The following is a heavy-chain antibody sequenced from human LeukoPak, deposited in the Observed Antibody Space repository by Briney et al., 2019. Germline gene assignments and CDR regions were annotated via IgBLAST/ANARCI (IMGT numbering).Heavy chain of an antibody. V-gene: IGHV1-69*06. CDR1: GGTFSSYA. CDR3: ARDKVNGELDAFDI. Sequence: SVKVSCTASGGTFSSYAISWVRQAPGQGLEWMGGIIPIFGTANYAQKFQGRVTITADKSTSTAYMELSSLRSEDTAVYYCARDKVNGELDAFDIWGQGTMVTVSS. CDR2: IIPIFGTA. J-gene: IGHJ3*02. D-gene: IGHD1-26*01.